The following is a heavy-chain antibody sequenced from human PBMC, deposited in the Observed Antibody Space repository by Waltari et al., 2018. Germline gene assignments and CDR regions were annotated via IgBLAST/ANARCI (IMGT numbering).Heavy chain of an antibody. Sequence: QVQLQESGPGLVKPSETLSLTCPVSGCSISSGHYYSSWIRQPPGKGLEWIGYIYYSGSTNYNPSLKSRVTISVDTSKNQFSLKLSSVTAADTAVYYCARGTGDIGYWGQGTLVTVSS. CDR1: GCSISSGHYY. D-gene: IGHD7-27*01. CDR2: IYYSGST. J-gene: IGHJ4*02. CDR3: ARGTGDIGY. V-gene: IGHV4-61*01.